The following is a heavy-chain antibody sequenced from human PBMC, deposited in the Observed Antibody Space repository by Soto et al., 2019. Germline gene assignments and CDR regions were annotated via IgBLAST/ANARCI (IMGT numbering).Heavy chain of an antibody. CDR3: LRDSSGYPYYFDY. D-gene: IGHD3-22*01. V-gene: IGHV3-21*01. CDR2: ISSSSSYI. J-gene: IGHJ4*02. CDR1: GFTFIRFS. Sequence: GGSLRLSCAASGFTFIRFSMNWVRQAPGKGLEWVSSISSSSSYIYYADSVKGRFTISRDNAKNSLYLQMNSLRAEDTAVYYCLRDSSGYPYYFDYWGQGTLVTVSS.